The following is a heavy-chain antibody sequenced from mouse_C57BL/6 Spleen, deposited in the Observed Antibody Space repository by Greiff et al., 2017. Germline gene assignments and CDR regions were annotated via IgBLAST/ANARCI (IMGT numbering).Heavy chain of an antibody. D-gene: IGHD2-3*01. Sequence: EVNVVESGGDLVKPGGSLKLSCAASGFTFSSYGMSWVRQTPDKRLGWVATISSGGSYTYYPDSVKGRFTISRDNAKNTLYLQMSSLKSEDTAMYYCARQGDDYLDYWGQGTTLTVSS. CDR1: GFTFSSYG. CDR2: ISSGGSYT. CDR3: ARQGDDYLDY. J-gene: IGHJ2*01. V-gene: IGHV5-6*01.